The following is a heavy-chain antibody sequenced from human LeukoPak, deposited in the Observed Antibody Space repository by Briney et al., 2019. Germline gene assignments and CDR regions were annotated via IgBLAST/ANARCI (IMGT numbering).Heavy chain of an antibody. V-gene: IGHV3-23*01. CDR2: ISGSGDNT. D-gene: IGHD3-22*01. CDR1: GFTVSSNY. CDR3: AKGSYYDSSGSFYFDY. J-gene: IGHJ4*02. Sequence: GGSLRLSCEASGFTVSSNYMSWVRQAPGKGLEWVSGISGSGDNTYYADSVKGRFTISRDNSKNTLYVQVNSLGTEDTAAYYCAKGSYYDSSGSFYFDYWGQGTLVTVSS.